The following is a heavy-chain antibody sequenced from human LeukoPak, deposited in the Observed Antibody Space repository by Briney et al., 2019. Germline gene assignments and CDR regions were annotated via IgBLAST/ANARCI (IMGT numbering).Heavy chain of an antibody. CDR2: ISGSGGST. CDR3: AKVPWFGELSGGFDY. Sequence: GGSLRLSCAASGFTFSSYAMSWVRQAPGKGLEWVSAISGSGGSTYYADSVKGRFTISRDNSKNTLYLQMNSLRAEDTAVYYCAKVPWFGELSGGFDYWGQGTLVTVSS. D-gene: IGHD3-10*01. V-gene: IGHV3-23*01. CDR1: GFTFSSYA. J-gene: IGHJ4*02.